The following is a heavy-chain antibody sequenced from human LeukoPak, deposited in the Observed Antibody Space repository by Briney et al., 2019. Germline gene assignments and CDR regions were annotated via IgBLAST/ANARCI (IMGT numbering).Heavy chain of an antibody. D-gene: IGHD3-22*01. J-gene: IGHJ4*02. CDR2: IYYSGST. CDR3: AGYDSSGYLDY. CDR1: GGSISSGDYY. Sequence: SQTLSLTCTVSGGSISSGDYYWSWIRQPPGKGLEWIGYIYYSGSTYYNPSLKSRVTISVDTSKNQFSPKLSSVTAADTAVYYCAGYDSSGYLDYWGQGTLVTVSS. V-gene: IGHV4-30-4*08.